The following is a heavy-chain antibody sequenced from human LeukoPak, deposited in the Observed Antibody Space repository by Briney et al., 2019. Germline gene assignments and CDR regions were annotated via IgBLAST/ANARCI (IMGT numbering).Heavy chain of an antibody. J-gene: IGHJ4*02. CDR3: AKDPVNSSSWYLWGGGLDY. Sequence: GGSLRLSCAASGFTFSSYGMHWVRQAPGKGLEWVAFIRYDGSNIYYADSVKGRFTISRDNSKNTLYLQMNSLRPEDTAVYYCAKDPVNSSSWYLWGGGLDYWGQGTLVTVSS. D-gene: IGHD6-13*01. CDR1: GFTFSSYG. V-gene: IGHV3-30*02. CDR2: IRYDGSNI.